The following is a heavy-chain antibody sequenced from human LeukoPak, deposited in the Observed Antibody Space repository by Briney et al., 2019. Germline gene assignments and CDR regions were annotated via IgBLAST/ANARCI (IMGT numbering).Heavy chain of an antibody. J-gene: IGHJ4*02. CDR1: GFTFSNYW. CDR3: ARGGHRQKEF. V-gene: IGHV3-7*01. D-gene: IGHD3-10*01. CDR2: IKPDGSDR. Sequence: GGSLRLSRAASGFTFSNYWMTWVRQSPGKGLEWVAIIKPDGSDRYSVDSEKGRFTVSRDNAKNSLYLQMSSLRAEDTAVYYCARGGHRQKEFWGQGTLVTVSS.